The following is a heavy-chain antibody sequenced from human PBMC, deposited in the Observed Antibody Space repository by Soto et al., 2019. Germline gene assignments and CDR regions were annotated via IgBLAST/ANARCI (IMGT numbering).Heavy chain of an antibody. CDR3: ARERANSYYFDY. V-gene: IGHV2-5*02. CDR1: GFSLSTTGVG. CDR2: IYWDDDK. Sequence: QITLEESGPRLVKPTQTLTLTCTFSGFSLSTTGVGVGWIRQPPGKALEWLALIYWDDDKRYSPSLKSRLTITTDTSKNQVVLTMTNMDPVDTATYYCARERANSYYFDYWGQGTLVTVSS. J-gene: IGHJ4*02.